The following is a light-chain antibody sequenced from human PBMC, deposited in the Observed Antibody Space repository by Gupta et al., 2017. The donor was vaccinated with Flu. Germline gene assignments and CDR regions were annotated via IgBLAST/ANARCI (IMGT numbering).Light chain of an antibody. V-gene: IGKV4-1*01. CDR1: QNIFYNSNNNNY. CDR3: QQYYSSPIT. CDR2: WAS. J-gene: IGKJ5*01. Sequence: DIVMTQSPDSLAVSLGERATINCKSSQNIFYNSNNNNYLAWYQQKPGQPPKLLIYWASTRESGVPDRFSGSGSGTDFTLTISSLQAEDVAVYYCQQYYSSPITFGQGTXVEIK.